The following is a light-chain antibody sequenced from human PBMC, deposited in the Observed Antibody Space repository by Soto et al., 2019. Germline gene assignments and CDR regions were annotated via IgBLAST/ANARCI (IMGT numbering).Light chain of an antibody. CDR2: AVS. J-gene: IGKJ4*01. CDR1: QGSNNW. CDR3: KQSSAFPLT. V-gene: IGKV1-12*01. Sequence: DIQMTQSPSSVSASVGDRVTITCRASQGSNNWLAWYQQKPGKAHELLIYAVSYLQSGVPSRLSGSGSGTDFTLTISSRQPEDFATYFCKQSSAFPLTFGGGTKVEIK.